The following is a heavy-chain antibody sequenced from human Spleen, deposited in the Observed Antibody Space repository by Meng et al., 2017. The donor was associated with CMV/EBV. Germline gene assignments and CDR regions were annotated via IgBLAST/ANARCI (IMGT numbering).Heavy chain of an antibody. J-gene: IGHJ4*02. Sequence: QLPESGPGLGKPPETLSLPCTVPGGSISSYYWGWIRQPAGKGLEWIGRIYTSGSTNYNPSLKSRVTMSVDTSKNQFSLKLSSVTAADTAVYYCARGGLRYSSSWPFDYWGQGTLVTVSS. CDR1: GGSISSYY. CDR3: ARGGLRYSSSWPFDY. CDR2: IYTSGST. D-gene: IGHD6-13*01. V-gene: IGHV4-4*07.